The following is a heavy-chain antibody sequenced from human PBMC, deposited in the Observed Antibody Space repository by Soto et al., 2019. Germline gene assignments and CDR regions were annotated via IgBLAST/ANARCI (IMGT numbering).Heavy chain of an antibody. J-gene: IGHJ6*02. Sequence: QVQLQESGPGLVKPSQTLSLTCSVSGASITSRGSYWTWIRQPPGKGLEWIGHISYSGNTCYNSYLQSRLTISVDTSKNQFSLKMSSVTAADTAVYFCARETMWPSGRYYYYHMDVWGQGTTVPVSS. CDR2: ISYSGNT. CDR1: GASITSRGSY. D-gene: IGHD3-10*01. V-gene: IGHV4-30-4*01. CDR3: ARETMWPSGRYYYYHMDV.